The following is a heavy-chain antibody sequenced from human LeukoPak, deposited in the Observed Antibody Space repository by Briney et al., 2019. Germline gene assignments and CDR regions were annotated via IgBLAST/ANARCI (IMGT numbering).Heavy chain of an antibody. J-gene: IGHJ4*02. Sequence: GSLRLSCAASGFTFSSYWMHWVRQAPGKGLVWVSRINSDGSSTSYADSVKGRFTISRDNAKNTLYLQMNSLRAEDTAVYYCARELTGDLGTDYWGQGTLVTVSS. V-gene: IGHV3-74*01. CDR2: INSDGSST. D-gene: IGHD7-27*01. CDR3: ARELTGDLGTDY. CDR1: GFTFSSYW.